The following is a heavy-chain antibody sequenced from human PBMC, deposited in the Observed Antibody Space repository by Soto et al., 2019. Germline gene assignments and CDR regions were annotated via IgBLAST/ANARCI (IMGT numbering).Heavy chain of an antibody. V-gene: IGHV4-31*03. D-gene: IGHD1-26*01. CDR3: ARDLPYSGLFYGMDV. CDR1: GGSISSGGYY. CDR2: IYYSGST. J-gene: IGHJ6*02. Sequence: QVQLQESGPGLVKPSQTLSLTCTVSGGSISSGGYYWSWIRQHPGKGLEWIGYIYYSGSTYYNPSLKSRVTLSVDTSKNQFPLKLSSVTAADTAVYYCARDLPYSGLFYGMDVWGQGTTVTVSS.